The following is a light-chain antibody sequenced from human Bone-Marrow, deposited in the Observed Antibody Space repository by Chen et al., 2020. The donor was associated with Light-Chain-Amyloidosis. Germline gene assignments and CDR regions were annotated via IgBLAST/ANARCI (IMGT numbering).Light chain of an antibody. CDR2: DVS. V-gene: IGLV2-14*01. CDR1: SSDVSGYNY. CDR3: SSYTSSSWV. Sequence: QSALTQPVSASGSPGQSITISCTGTSSDVSGYNYVSWYQQHPGQAPKLMIYDVSNRPSGVSNRFSGSKSGNTASLTISGLQAEDEADYYCSSYTSSSWVFGGGTKLTVL. J-gene: IGLJ3*02.